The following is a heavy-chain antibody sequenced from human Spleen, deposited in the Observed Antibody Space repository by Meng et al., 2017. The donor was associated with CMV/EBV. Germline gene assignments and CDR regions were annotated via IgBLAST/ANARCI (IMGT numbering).Heavy chain of an antibody. CDR1: GFTFSTYA. Sequence: GESLKISCAASGFTFSTYAMSWVRQAPGKGLEWVSAISNSGDRTFYADSVKGRFTISRDNFKSTLYLQMNSLRGEDTALYHCAKDVRLGGNYGWFDPWGQGTLVTVSS. D-gene: IGHD1-26*01. CDR3: AKDVRLGGNYGWFDP. CDR2: ISNSGDRT. J-gene: IGHJ5*02. V-gene: IGHV3-23*01.